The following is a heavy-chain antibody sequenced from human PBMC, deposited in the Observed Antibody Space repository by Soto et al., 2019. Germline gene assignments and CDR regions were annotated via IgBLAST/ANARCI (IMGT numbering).Heavy chain of an antibody. D-gene: IGHD1-20*01. V-gene: IGHV2-5*02. J-gene: IGHJ4*02. Sequence: QITLEESGPSLLKPTQTLTLTCTFSGFSLTTSGVGVGWIRQPPGKALDYLALIYWDDDRRYTPSLMSRLAITKAASNNQVVLTVNNVDPMDTATYYCAHRRGGYNWNDGDFDYWGQGTLVTVSS. CDR1: GFSLTTSGVG. CDR3: AHRRGGYNWNDGDFDY. CDR2: IYWDDDR.